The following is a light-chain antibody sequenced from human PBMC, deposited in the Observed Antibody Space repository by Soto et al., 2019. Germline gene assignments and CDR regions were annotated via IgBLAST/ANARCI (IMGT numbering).Light chain of an antibody. V-gene: IGLV4-69*01. Sequence: QLVLTQSPSASASLGASGKLTCTLSSGHSSYAIAWHQQQPEKGPRYLMKLNSDGSHSKCDGIPDRFSGSSSGAERYLTISSLQSEDEADYYCQTWGTGFWVFGGGTKVTVL. CDR1: SGHSSYA. CDR3: QTWGTGFWV. CDR2: LNSDGSH. J-gene: IGLJ3*02.